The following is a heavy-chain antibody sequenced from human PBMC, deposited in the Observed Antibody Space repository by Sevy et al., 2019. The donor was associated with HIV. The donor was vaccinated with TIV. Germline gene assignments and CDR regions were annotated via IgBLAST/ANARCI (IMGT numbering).Heavy chain of an antibody. CDR2: LSSSSTYI. CDR3: ARSYYDASGYSTFDY. J-gene: IGHJ4*02. D-gene: IGHD3-22*01. V-gene: IGHV3-21*01. CDR1: GFTFSSHS. Sequence: GGSLRLSCAASGFTFSSHSMSWVRQAPGKGLEWVSSLSSSSTYIFDADSVKGRFTISRDNAKNSLYLQMNSLRAEDTAVYYCARSYYDASGYSTFDYWGQGTLVTVSS.